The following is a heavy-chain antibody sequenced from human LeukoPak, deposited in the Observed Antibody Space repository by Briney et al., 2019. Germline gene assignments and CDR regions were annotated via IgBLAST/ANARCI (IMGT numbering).Heavy chain of an antibody. CDR1: GGSISSHY. D-gene: IGHD3-10*01. CDR2: FYNSGT. V-gene: IGHV4-59*11. CDR3: ATIRGSDGSGTY. Sequence: PSETLSLTCTVSGGSISSHYWSWIRQPPGKGLEWIGPFYNSGTNYNPSLTSRVTIVVDTSKTRFARRLSSVTAADTAIYYCATIRGSDGSGTYWGQGTLVTVSS. J-gene: IGHJ4*02.